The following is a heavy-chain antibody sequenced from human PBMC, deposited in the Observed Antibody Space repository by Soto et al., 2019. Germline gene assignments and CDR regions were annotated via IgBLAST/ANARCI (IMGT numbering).Heavy chain of an antibody. V-gene: IGHV3-23*01. CDR1: GFTFSSYA. CDR3: AKVHYAGWKPGVGAQDY. J-gene: IGHJ4*02. Sequence: GGSLRLSCAASGFTFSSYAMSWVRQAPGKGLEWVSAISGSGGSTYYADSVKGRFTISRDNSKNTLYLQMNSLRAEDTAVYYCAKVHYAGWKPGVGAQDYWGQGTLVTVSS. D-gene: IGHD1-26*01. CDR2: ISGSGGST.